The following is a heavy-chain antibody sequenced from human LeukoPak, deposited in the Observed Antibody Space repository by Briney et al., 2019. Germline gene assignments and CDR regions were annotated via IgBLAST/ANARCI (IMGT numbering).Heavy chain of an antibody. CDR3: ARDFSNTSGFKVVVDP. V-gene: IGHV1-18*01. CDR2: ISAYNGDT. CDR1: GFTFTHYG. Sequence: GASVKVSCKASGFTFTHYGISWVRQAPGQGLEWMGWISAYNGDTKYTQKFQGRLTMTTDTSTTTAYMELRSLTSDDTAVYFCARDFSNTSGFKVVVDPWGQGTLVTVSS. D-gene: IGHD3-22*01. J-gene: IGHJ5*02.